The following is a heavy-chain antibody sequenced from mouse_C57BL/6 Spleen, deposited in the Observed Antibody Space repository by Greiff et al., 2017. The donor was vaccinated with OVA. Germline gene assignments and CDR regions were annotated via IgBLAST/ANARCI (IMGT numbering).Heavy chain of an antibody. J-gene: IGHJ1*03. Sequence: VQLVESGPELVKPGASVKISCKASGYAFSSSWMNWVKQRPGKGLEWIGRIYPGDGDTNYNGKFKGKATLTADKSSSTAYMQLSSLTSEDSAVYFCARYITTTGYFDVWGTGTTVTVSS. CDR1: GYAFSSSW. D-gene: IGHD1-1*01. CDR3: ARYITTTGYFDV. CDR2: IYPGDGDT. V-gene: IGHV1-82*01.